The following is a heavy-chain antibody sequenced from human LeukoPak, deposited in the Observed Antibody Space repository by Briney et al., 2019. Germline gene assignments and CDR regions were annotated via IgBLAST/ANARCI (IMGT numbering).Heavy chain of an antibody. J-gene: IGHJ4*02. D-gene: IGHD5-18*01. CDR3: ARDERGYSYGNYFDY. V-gene: IGHV3-48*03. Sequence: GGSLRLSCAASGFTFSSYEMNWVRQAPGKGLEWVSHISSSGSTIYYADSVKGRFTISRDNAKNSLYLQMNSLRAEDTAVYYCARDERGYSYGNYFDYWGQGTLVTVSS. CDR2: ISSSGSTI. CDR1: GFTFSSYE.